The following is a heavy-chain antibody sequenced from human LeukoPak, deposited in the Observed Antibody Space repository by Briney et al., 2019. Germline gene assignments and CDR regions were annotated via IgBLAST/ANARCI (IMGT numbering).Heavy chain of an antibody. V-gene: IGHV3-64D*06. CDR1: GFTFSSYA. CDR3: VKGLGYCSGGSCYTATDY. Sequence: GGSLRLSCSASGFTFSSYAMHWVRQAPGKGLEYVSAISSNGGSTYYADSVKGRFIISRDNSKNTLYLQMSSLRAEDTAVYYCVKGLGYCSGGSCYTATDYWGQGTLVTVSS. CDR2: ISSNGGST. J-gene: IGHJ4*02. D-gene: IGHD2-15*01.